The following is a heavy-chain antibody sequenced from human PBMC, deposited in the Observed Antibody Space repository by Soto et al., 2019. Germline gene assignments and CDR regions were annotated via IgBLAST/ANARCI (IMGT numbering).Heavy chain of an antibody. D-gene: IGHD1-26*01. CDR1: GVSFSGYY. V-gene: IGHV4-34*01. J-gene: IGHJ6*02. CDR2: INHSGST. CDR3: ARGIRGWELRGYYGMDV. Sequence: PSETLSLTCAVYGVSFSGYYWSWIRQPPGKGLEWIGEINHSGSTNYNPSLKSRVTISVDTSKNQFSLKLSSVTAADTAVYYCARGIRGWELRGYYGMDVWGQGTTVTVSS.